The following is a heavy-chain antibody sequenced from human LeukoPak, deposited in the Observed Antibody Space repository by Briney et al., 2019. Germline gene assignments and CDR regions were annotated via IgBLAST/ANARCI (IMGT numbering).Heavy chain of an antibody. Sequence: PGGSLRLSCAASGFTFSNYFMHWVPQAPGKGLVWVSRINSDGTSTMYADSVKGRFTISRDNAKNMLYMQMNSLRDEDTAVYYCARRVDATRWFDPWGQGTLVTVSS. J-gene: IGHJ5*02. CDR2: INSDGTST. V-gene: IGHV3-74*03. D-gene: IGHD2-15*01. CDR1: GFTFSNYF. CDR3: ARRVDATRWFDP.